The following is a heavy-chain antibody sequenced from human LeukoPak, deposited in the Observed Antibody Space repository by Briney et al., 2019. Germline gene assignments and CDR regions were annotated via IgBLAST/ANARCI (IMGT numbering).Heavy chain of an antibody. J-gene: IGHJ5*02. CDR1: GYTFTSYR. V-gene: IGHV1-18*01. CDR3: ARDFGDSSSWYRSNWFDP. CDR2: ISAYNGNT. Sequence: GASVKLSCKASGYTFTSYRISWVRQYPGQELDWFRFISAYNGNTNYAQKLQGRVTMTTDTSTSTAYMELRSLRSDDTAVYYCARDFGDSSSWYRSNWFDPWGQGTLVTVSS. D-gene: IGHD6-13*01.